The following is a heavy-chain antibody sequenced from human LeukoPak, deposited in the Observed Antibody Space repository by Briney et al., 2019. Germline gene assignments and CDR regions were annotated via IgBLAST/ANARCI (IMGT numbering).Heavy chain of an antibody. J-gene: IGHJ6*02. D-gene: IGHD5-18*01. V-gene: IGHV1-8*02. Sequence: ASVKVSCKASGGTFSSYAISWVRQAPGQGLEWMGWMNPNSGNTGYAQKFQGRVTMTRNTSISTAYMELSSLRSEDTAVYYCARDKYSYGWTTYYYYGMDVWGQGTTVTVSS. CDR3: ARDKYSYGWTTYYYYGMDV. CDR1: GGTFSSYA. CDR2: MNPNSGNT.